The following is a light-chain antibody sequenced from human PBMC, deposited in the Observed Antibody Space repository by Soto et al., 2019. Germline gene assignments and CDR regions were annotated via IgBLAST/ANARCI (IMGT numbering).Light chain of an antibody. CDR1: HSVNNN. Sequence: ETVLTQSPATLSVSPGETATLSCRAEHSVNNNLAWYQQKPGQAPKLLIYRASTRATDIPARISGSGYGAAFTLTISTLLSEDSAIYYCQQSDNCPLLSFGGGTKVEIK. CDR3: QQSDNCPLLS. J-gene: IGKJ4*01. CDR2: RAS. V-gene: IGKV3-15*01.